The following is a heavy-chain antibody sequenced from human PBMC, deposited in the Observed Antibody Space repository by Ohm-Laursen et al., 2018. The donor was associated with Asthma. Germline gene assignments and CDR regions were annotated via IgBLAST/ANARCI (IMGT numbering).Heavy chain of an antibody. CDR3: VREDFDWPPGYCDY. D-gene: IGHD3-9*01. Sequence: TLSLTCVVSGGSIGSDDYYWSWIRQHPGKGLEWIGYIYYSGSTYYNPSLKSRVTISIDTSKNQFSLKLSSVTAADTAVYYCVREDFDWPPGYCDYWGQGTLVTVSS. J-gene: IGHJ4*02. V-gene: IGHV4-31*11. CDR2: IYYSGST. CDR1: GGSIGSDDYY.